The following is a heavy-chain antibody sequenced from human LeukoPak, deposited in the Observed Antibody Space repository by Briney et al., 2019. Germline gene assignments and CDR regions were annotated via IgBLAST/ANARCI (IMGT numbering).Heavy chain of an antibody. Sequence: SETLSLTCTVSGGSISSSSYYWGWIRQPPGKGLEWIGTIFYTGSTYYNPSLKSRVTVSVDTSKNQFSLKLTSVTAADTAIYYCASQTKYSSGWLPSFDCWGQGTLVTVSS. J-gene: IGHJ4*02. CDR1: GGSISSSSYY. CDR2: IFYTGST. D-gene: IGHD6-19*01. CDR3: ASQTKYSSGWLPSFDC. V-gene: IGHV4-39*01.